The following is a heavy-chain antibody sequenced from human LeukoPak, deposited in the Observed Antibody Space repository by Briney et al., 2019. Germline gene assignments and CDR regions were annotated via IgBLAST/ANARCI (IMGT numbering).Heavy chain of an antibody. CDR2: ISSNGGST. D-gene: IGHD4-23*01. CDR3: VKEGVDGGNSFDI. J-gene: IGHJ3*02. CDR1: GFTFSSYA. Sequence: GGSLRLSCSASGFTFSSYAMHWVRQAPGKGLEYVSAISSNGGSTYYADSVKGRFTISRDNSKNTLYLQMSSLRAEDTAVYYCVKEGVDGGNSFDIWGQGTMVTVSS. V-gene: IGHV3-64D*06.